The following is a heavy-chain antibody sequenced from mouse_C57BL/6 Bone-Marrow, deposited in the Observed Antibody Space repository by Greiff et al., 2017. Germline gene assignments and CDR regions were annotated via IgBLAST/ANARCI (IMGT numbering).Heavy chain of an antibody. CDR1: GYTFTSYW. V-gene: IGHV1-69*01. D-gene: IGHD1-1*01. Sequence: VQLQQPGAELVMPGASVKLSCKASGYTFTSYWMHWVKQRPGQGLEWIGEIDPSDSYTNYNQKFKGKSTLTVDKSSSTAYMQLSSLTSEDSAVYYCARWGYGRSPPYAYWGQGTTLTVSS. CDR3: ARWGYGRSPPYAY. J-gene: IGHJ2*01. CDR2: IDPSDSYT.